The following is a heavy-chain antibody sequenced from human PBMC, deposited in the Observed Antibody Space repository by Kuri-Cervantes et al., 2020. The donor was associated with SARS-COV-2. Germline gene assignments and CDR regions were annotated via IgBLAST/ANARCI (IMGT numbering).Heavy chain of an antibody. V-gene: IGHV3-33*08. J-gene: IGHJ6*03. CDR3: ARGAANYYYMDV. CDR1: GFTFSDYV. CDR2: IWYDGENE. D-gene: IGHD4/OR15-4a*01. Sequence: GRSLRLPCVASGFTFSDYVIHWVRQAPGKGLEWVAVIWYDGENEYYAGSVKGRFTISRDNSKNTVSLHMNSLRAEDTAMYYCARGAANYYYMDVWGKGTTVTVSS.